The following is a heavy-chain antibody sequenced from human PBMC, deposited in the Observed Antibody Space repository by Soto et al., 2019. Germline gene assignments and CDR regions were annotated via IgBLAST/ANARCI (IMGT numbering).Heavy chain of an antibody. CDR1: GFTLSNFW. CDR2: INDDGSRT. CDR3: VRDHHDYDFWSGNPRGYFDL. Sequence: LSCAASGFTLSNFWMHWVRQVPGKGLVWVSRINDDGSRTKYADSVEGRLTISRDTAKNTLYLQMDSLRVEDTAVYYCVRDHHDYDFWSGNPRGYFDLWGRGTLVTVSS. V-gene: IGHV3-74*01. D-gene: IGHD3-3*01. J-gene: IGHJ2*01.